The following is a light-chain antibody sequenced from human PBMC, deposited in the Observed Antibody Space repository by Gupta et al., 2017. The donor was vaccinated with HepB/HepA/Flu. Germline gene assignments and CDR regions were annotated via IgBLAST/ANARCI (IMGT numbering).Light chain of an antibody. J-gene: IGLJ3*02. V-gene: IGLV1-51*01. CDR2: ENT. CDR3: GTWDLSVGVVV. Sequence: QSVLTQPPSVSAAPGQKSTISCSRRNSNIGAKYVSWYQHLPGTAPKLLIYENTERPSGIPDRFSGSKSGTSATLDITGLQTGDEGDYYCGTWDLSVGVVVFGGGTKLTVL. CDR1: NSNIGAKY.